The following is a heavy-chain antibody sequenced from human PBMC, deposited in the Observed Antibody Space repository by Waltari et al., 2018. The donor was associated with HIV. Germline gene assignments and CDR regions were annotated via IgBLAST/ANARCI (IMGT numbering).Heavy chain of an antibody. V-gene: IGHV1-18*01. CDR1: AYLFNSNYG. J-gene: IGHJ5*02. Sequence: QVQLVQSGAEVKKPGASVTVSCKDSAYLFNSNYGYTWVRQAPGHSLEWMGWISVYNGNTNYAQKLQGRITMTTDTSTRTTYMELRSLRSDDTAVYYCARDRADDILTGPLGPWGQGTLVTVSS. CDR2: ISVYNGNT. D-gene: IGHD3-9*01. CDR3: ARDRADDILTGPLGP.